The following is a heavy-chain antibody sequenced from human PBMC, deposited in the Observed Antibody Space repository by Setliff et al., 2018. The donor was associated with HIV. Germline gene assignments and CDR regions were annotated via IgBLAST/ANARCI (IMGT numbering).Heavy chain of an antibody. D-gene: IGHD6-25*01. CDR1: GYSLTELS. J-gene: IGHJ5*02. Sequence: GASVKVSCKVSGYSLTELSMHWVRQAPGKGLEWMGGFDPDDGETVYAQQFQGRVTMTEDTSTDTAYMELTSLRSEDTAMYYCAPVSSGWFDLWGQGTLVTVSS. CDR2: FDPDDGET. V-gene: IGHV1-24*01. CDR3: APVSSGWFDL.